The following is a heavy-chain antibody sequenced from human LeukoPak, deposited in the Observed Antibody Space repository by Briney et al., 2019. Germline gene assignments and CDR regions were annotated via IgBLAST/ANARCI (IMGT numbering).Heavy chain of an antibody. CDR2: IYYSGST. J-gene: IGHJ4*02. V-gene: IGHV4-39*07. D-gene: IGHD6-13*01. CDR3: AITDAAAGHPFDY. CDR1: GGSISSSSYY. Sequence: SETLSLTCTVSGGSISSSSYYWGWIRQSPGKGLEWIGSIYYSGSTYYNPSLKSRVTISVDTSKNQFSLKLSSVTAADTAVYYCAITDAAAGHPFDYWGQGTLVTVSS.